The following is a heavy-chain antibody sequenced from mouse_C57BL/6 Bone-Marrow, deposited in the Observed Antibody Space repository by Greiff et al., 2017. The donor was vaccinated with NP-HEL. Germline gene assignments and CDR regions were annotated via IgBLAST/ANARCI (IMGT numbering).Heavy chain of an antibody. CDR3: GREGYDGYYLDY. CDR2: IRSKSNNYAT. Sequence: EVKVVESGGGLVQPKGSLKLSCAASGFSFNTYAMNWVRQAPGKGLEWVARIRSKSNNYATYYADSLKDRFTISKDDSESMLLLQMNKLETEDEAMYCGGREGYDGYYLDYWGQGTTLTVSS. CDR1: GFSFNTYA. D-gene: IGHD2-3*01. V-gene: IGHV10-1*01. J-gene: IGHJ2*01.